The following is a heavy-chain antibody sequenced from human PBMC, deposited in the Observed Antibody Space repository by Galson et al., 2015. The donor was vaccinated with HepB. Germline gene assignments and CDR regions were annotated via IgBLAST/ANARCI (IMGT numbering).Heavy chain of an antibody. V-gene: IGHV4-34*01. CDR1: GGSFSGYY. D-gene: IGHD2-21*02. Sequence: SETLSLTCAVYGGSFSGYYWSWIRQPPGRGLEWIGSIYYSGSTYYNPSLKSRVTISVDTSKNQFSLKLSSVTAADTAVYYCAGPGGDTGHIVVATAKWVYWGQGTLVTVSS. J-gene: IGHJ4*02. CDR3: AGPGGDTGHIVVATAKWVY. CDR2: IYYSGST.